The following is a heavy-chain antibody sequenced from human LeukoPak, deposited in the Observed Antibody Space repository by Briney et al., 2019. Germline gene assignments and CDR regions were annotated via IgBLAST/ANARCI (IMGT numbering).Heavy chain of an antibody. CDR2: IYSGGST. D-gene: IGHD6-13*01. Sequence: GGSLRLSCAVSGITVSSNYMSWVRQAPGKGLEWVSVIYSGGSTYYADSVKGRFTISRDNSKNTLYLQMNSLRAEDTAVYYCARDPEGGSSWDYWGQGTLVTVSS. CDR3: ARDPEGGSSWDY. CDR1: GITVSSNY. V-gene: IGHV3-53*01. J-gene: IGHJ4*02.